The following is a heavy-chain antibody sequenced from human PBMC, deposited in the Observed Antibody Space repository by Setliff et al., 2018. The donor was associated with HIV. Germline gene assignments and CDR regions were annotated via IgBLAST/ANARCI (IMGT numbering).Heavy chain of an antibody. D-gene: IGHD3-10*01. CDR3: ARVLSGNSYDVSDF. CDR2: ISGSGGNT. CDR1: GFTFTNYA. V-gene: IGHV3-23*01. Sequence: GGSLRLSCAVSGFTFTNYAMSWVRQAPGKGLQWVSTISGSGGNTNYADSVKGRFTVSRDNSKNTLYLQMNSLRPEDTAVFYCARVLSGNSYDVSDFWGQGTLVTVSS. J-gene: IGHJ4*02.